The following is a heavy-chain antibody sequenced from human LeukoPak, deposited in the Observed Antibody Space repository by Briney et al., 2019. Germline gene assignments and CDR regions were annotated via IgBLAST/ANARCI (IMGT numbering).Heavy chain of an antibody. Sequence: GGSLRLSCAASGFSISTYWMTWVRQAPGKGLEWVANIKQDGSEEYYVDSVKGRFTVSRDNAKNSLYLQMKSLRAEDTAVYYCASWVGRDYWGQGTLVTVSS. CDR3: ASWVGRDY. CDR2: IKQDGSEE. D-gene: IGHD2-15*01. J-gene: IGHJ4*02. V-gene: IGHV3-7*01. CDR1: GFSISTYW.